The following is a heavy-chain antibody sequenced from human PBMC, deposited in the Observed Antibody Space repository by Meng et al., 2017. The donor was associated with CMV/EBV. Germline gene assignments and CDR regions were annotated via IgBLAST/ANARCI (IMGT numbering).Heavy chain of an antibody. V-gene: IGHV1-18*01. D-gene: IGHD1-26*01. CDR2: ISAYNGNT. Sequence: ASVKVSCKASGYTFTSYGISWVRQAPGQGLEWMGWISAYNGNTNYAQKLKGRVTMTTDTSTSTAYMELRSLRSDDTAVYYCARGEPSWELLTGYYYYGMDVWGQGTTVTVSS. J-gene: IGHJ6*02. CDR3: ARGEPSWELLTGYYYYGMDV. CDR1: GYTFTSYG.